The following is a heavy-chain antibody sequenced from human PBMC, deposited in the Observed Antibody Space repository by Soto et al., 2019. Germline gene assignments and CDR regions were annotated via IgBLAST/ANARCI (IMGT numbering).Heavy chain of an antibody. CDR1: EFTFSTYW. CDR3: ARENWVFDY. V-gene: IGHV3-7*03. J-gene: IGHJ4*02. CDR2: IDQGGGKK. Sequence: HPGGSLRLSCAASEFTFSTYWMTWVRQAPGKGLEWVANIDQGGGKKYYVDSVKGRFTISRDNAKNSLYLQMNSLRAEDTAVYYCARENWVFDYWGQGTLVTVSS. D-gene: IGHD7-27*01.